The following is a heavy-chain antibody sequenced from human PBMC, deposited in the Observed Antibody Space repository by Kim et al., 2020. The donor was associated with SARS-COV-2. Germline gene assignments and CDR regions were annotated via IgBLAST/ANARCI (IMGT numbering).Heavy chain of an antibody. Sequence: GGSLRLSCTASGYAFGNYAMSWVRQAPGKGLEWVSAISGRGTTSYYSDSVRGRFTISRDSPMNLLSLQMNSLRGEDTAVYYCAKHAVPRTLAPIGSRWY. D-gene: IGHD5-18*01. J-gene: IGHJ2*01. CDR1: GYAFGNYA. CDR3: AKHAVPRTLAPIGSRWY. CDR2: ISGRGTTS. V-gene: IGHV3-23*01.